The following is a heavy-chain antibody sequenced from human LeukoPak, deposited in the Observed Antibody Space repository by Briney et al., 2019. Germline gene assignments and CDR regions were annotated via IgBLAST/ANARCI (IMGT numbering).Heavy chain of an antibody. Sequence: PSETLSLTCTVSGGSISSGSYYWSWIRQPAGKGLEWIGRIYTSGSTNYNPSLKSRVTISVDTSKNQFSLKLSSVTAADTAVYYCARDHALDSGTGFDYWGQGTLVTVSS. CDR3: ARDHALDSGTGFDY. V-gene: IGHV4-61*02. CDR2: IYTSGST. CDR1: GGSISSGSYY. D-gene: IGHD3-10*01. J-gene: IGHJ4*02.